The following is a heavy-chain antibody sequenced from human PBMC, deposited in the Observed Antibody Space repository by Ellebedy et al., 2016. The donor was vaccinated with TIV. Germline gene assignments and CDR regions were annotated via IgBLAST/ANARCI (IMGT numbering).Heavy chain of an antibody. D-gene: IGHD5-12*01. CDR1: GYIFTAYY. CDR2: ISAYTGET. Sequence: ASVKVSCKTSGYIFTAYYIHWVRQAPGQGLEWMGWISAYTGETKFAQRFQGRVTMTTDTSTNTAHMDLRSLRSDDTAVYYCTRDMVQGMVARYLWFDYWGQGTLVTVSS. V-gene: IGHV1-18*04. J-gene: IGHJ4*02. CDR3: TRDMVQGMVARYLWFDY.